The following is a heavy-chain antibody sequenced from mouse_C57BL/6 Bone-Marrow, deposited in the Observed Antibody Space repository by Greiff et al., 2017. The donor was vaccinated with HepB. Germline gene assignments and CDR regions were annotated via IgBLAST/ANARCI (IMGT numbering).Heavy chain of an antibody. V-gene: IGHV5-6*02. CDR1: GFTFSSYG. CDR3: ARRRINTTEFDY. D-gene: IGHD1-1*01. J-gene: IGHJ2*01. CDR2: ISSGGSYT. Sequence: DVHLVESGGDLVKPGGSLKLSCAASGFTFSSYGMSWVRQTPDKRLEWVATISSGGSYTYYPDSVKGRFTISRDNAKNTLYLQMSSLKSEDTAMYYCARRRINTTEFDYWGQGTTLTVSS.